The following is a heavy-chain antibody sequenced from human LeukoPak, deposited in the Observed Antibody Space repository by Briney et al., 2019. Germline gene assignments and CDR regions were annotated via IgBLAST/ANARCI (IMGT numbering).Heavy chain of an antibody. CDR2: ISDYNGNT. D-gene: IGHD4-11*01. CDR3: ARDLYRDSLPVSWFDP. V-gene: IGHV1-18*01. J-gene: IGHJ5*02. CDR1: GYTFTSYG. Sequence: ASVKVSCKSSGYTFTSYGISWVRQAPGQGLEWMGWISDYNGNTNYAQKLQGRVTMTTDTSTSTAYMELRSLRSDDTAVYYCARDLYRDSLPVSWFDPWGQGTLVTVSS.